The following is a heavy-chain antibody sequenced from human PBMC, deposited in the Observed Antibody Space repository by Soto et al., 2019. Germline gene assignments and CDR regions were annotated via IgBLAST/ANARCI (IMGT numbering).Heavy chain of an antibody. D-gene: IGHD5-18*01. J-gene: IGHJ4*02. V-gene: IGHV3-7*01. Sequence: GGSLRLSCAASGFTFRHYSMHWVRQAPGKGLEWVASTHQDGHESYYVDSVKGRFTISRDNTRDSLFLQMNSLRDEDTAVYYCARDGSGHYHDTSGYRAYFFDLWGQGALVTVSS. CDR2: THQDGHES. CDR1: GFTFRHYS. CDR3: ARDGSGHYHDTSGYRAYFFDL.